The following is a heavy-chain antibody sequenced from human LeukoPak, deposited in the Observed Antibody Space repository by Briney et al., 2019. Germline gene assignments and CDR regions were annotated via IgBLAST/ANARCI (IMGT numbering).Heavy chain of an antibody. CDR3: ARNSSGHSFDY. Sequence: PSETLSLTCDVSGYSISSGYYWGWIRQPPGKGLEWIGSIYHSGSTHYNPSLKSRVTISVVTSKNQFSLKLSSVTAADTAVYYCARNSSGHSFDYWGQGTLVTVSS. D-gene: IGHD6-19*01. J-gene: IGHJ4*02. CDR2: IYHSGST. CDR1: GYSISSGYY. V-gene: IGHV4-38-2*01.